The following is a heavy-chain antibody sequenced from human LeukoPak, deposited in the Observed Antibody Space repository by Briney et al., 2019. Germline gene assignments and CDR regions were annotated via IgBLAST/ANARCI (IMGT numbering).Heavy chain of an antibody. CDR3: AKDWNYYDSSGLSAFDI. CDR1: GFTFSSYG. Sequence: GGSLRRSCAASGFTFSSYGMHWVRQAPGKGLEWVAVISYDGSNKYYADSVKGRFTISRDNSKNTLYLQMNSLRAEDTAVYYCAKDWNYYDSSGLSAFDIWGQGTMVTVSS. CDR2: ISYDGSNK. J-gene: IGHJ3*02. V-gene: IGHV3-30*18. D-gene: IGHD3-22*01.